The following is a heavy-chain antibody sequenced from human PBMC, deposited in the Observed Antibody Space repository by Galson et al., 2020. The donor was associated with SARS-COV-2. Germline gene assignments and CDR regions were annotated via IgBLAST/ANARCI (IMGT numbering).Heavy chain of an antibody. CDR3: AREARGSSGWYNWFDP. Sequence: SETLSLTCTVSGGSVSSGSYYWSWIRQPPGKRLEWIGYIYYSGSTNYNPSLESRVTISVDTSKNQFTLKLTSVTTADTAVYYCAREARGSSGWYNWFDPWGQGTLVTVSS. CDR1: GGSVSSGSYY. J-gene: IGHJ5*02. V-gene: IGHV4-61*01. CDR2: IYYSGST. D-gene: IGHD6-19*01.